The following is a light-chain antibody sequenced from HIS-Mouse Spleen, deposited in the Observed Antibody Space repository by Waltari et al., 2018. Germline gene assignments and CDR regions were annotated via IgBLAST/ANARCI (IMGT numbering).Light chain of an antibody. CDR3: CSYAGSYTLV. V-gene: IGLV2-11*01. CDR1: SSDVGGYTY. Sequence: QSALTQPRSVSGSPGPSVTIPCTGTSSDVGGYTYLSWYQQHPGKAPKLMIYDVSKRPSGVPDRFSGSKSGNTASLTISGLQAEDEADYYCCSYAGSYTLVFGGGTKLTVL. CDR2: DVS. J-gene: IGLJ2*01.